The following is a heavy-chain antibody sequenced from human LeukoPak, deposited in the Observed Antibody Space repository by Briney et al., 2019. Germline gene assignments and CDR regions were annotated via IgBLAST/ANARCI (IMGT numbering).Heavy chain of an antibody. D-gene: IGHD3-22*01. CDR1: GFTFSDYY. CDR2: ISGSGGTT. CDR3: AERGVVIRVILVGFHREAYYFDS. Sequence: GGSLRLSCAASGFTFSDYYMSWIRPAPGKGLEWVAGISGSGGTTNYADSVKGRFTISRDNPKTTLYLQMNSLRAEDTAVYFCAERGVVIRVILVGFHREAYYFDSWGQGALVTVSS. J-gene: IGHJ4*02. V-gene: IGHV3-23*01.